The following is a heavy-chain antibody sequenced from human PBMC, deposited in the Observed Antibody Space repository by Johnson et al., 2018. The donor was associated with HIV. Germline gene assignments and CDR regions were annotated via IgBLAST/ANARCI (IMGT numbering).Heavy chain of an antibody. CDR3: AKDPNSSSWLRDAFDV. D-gene: IGHD6-13*01. V-gene: IGHV3-30*02. J-gene: IGHJ3*01. CDR2: IRYDGSNK. Sequence: VQLVESGGGVVQPGGSLRLSCAASGFTFSSYGMHWVRQAPGKGLEWVAFIRYDGSNKYYADSVKGRFTISRDTSKSTVYLQLSSLRVEDTAVYYCAKDPNSSSWLRDAFDVWGHGTMVTVSS. CDR1: GFTFSSYG.